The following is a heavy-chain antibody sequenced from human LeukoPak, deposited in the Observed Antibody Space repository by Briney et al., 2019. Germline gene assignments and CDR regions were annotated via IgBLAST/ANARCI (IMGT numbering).Heavy chain of an antibody. CDR2: INPSGGST. CDR3: AREDPRRYFDY. J-gene: IGHJ4*02. Sequence: ASVKVSCKASGYTFTSYYLHWVRQAPGQGLEWMGIINPSGGSTSYAQKFQGRVTMTRDTSTSTVYMELSSLRSEDTAVYYCAREDPRRYFDYWGQGTLVTVSS. CDR1: GYTFTSYY. V-gene: IGHV1-46*01.